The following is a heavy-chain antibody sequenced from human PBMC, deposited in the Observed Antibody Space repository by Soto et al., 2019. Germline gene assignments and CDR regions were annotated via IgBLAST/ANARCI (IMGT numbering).Heavy chain of an antibody. CDR3: AIERGVYDYIWLARCDY. Sequence: QLQLQESGPGLVKPSETLSLTCTVSGGSISSSSYYWGWIRQPPGKGLEWIGSIYYSGSTYYNPSLKSRVTIYVDTSKNQFSLKLSSVTDADTAVYYCAIERGVYDYIWLARCDYGGQGTLVTVSS. V-gene: IGHV4-39*01. CDR1: GGSISSSSYY. J-gene: IGHJ4*02. CDR2: IYYSGST. D-gene: IGHD3-16*01.